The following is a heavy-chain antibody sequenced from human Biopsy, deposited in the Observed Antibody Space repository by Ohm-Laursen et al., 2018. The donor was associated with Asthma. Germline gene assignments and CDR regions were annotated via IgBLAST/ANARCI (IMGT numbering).Heavy chain of an antibody. J-gene: IGHJ6*02. CDR2: ISPIFGST. Sequence: GASVKVSCKPSGGTFNNYAINWVRQAPGQGLEWMGGISPIFGSTAYAQKFQGRVTITADVFTSTVYMELSGLRSEDTAVLYCAKARRYYYYCDMEVWGPGTAITVSS. CDR1: GGTFNNYA. CDR3: AKARRYYYYCDMEV. V-gene: IGHV1-69*13.